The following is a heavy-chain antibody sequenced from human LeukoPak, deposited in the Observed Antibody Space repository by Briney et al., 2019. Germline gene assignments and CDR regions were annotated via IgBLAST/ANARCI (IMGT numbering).Heavy chain of an antibody. CDR2: INAGNGNT. D-gene: IGHD3-3*01. Sequence: ASVKVSCKASGYTFTSYAMHWVRQAPGQRLEWMGWINAGNGNTKYSQKFQGRVTITRDTSASTAYMELSSLGSEDTAVYYCARTGLTIFGVVIRRGFDPWGQGALVTVSS. J-gene: IGHJ5*02. CDR3: ARTGLTIFGVVIRRGFDP. CDR1: GYTFTSYA. V-gene: IGHV1-3*01.